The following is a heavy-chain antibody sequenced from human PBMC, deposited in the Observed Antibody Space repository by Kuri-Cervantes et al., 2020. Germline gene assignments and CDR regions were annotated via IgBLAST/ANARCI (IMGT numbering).Heavy chain of an antibody. CDR1: GGSISSDDYY. J-gene: IGHJ5*02. CDR3: SRGAYISRRNWFDP. V-gene: IGHV4-30-4*01. D-gene: IGHD6-13*01. Sequence: SETLSLTCNVSGGSISSDDYYWTWIRQPPGKGLEWIGYIYYSGTTYYNASLKSRVIISLDTSKNQFSLKLSSVTAADTAVDYCSRGAYISRRNWFDPWGQGTLVTVSS. CDR2: IYYSGTT.